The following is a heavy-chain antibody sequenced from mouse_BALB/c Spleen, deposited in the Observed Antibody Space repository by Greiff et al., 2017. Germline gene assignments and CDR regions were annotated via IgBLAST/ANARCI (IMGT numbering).Heavy chain of an antibody. CDR1: GYTFTDYA. CDR2: ISTYYGNT. CDR3: ARTLITTVVAARGYAMDY. J-gene: IGHJ4*01. D-gene: IGHD1-1*01. V-gene: IGHV1-67*01. Sequence: QVHVKQSGPELVRPGVSVKISCKGSGYTFTDYAMHWVKQSHAKSLEWIGVISTYYGNTNYNQKFKGKATMTVDKSSSTAYMELARLTSEDSAIYYCARTLITTVVAARGYAMDYWGQGTSVTVSS.